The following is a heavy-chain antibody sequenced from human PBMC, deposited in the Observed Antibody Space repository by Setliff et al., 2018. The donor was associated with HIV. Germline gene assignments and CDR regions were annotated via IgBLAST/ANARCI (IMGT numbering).Heavy chain of an antibody. V-gene: IGHV4-34*01. D-gene: IGHD3-10*01. CDR1: GGSFSGYY. Sequence: PSETLSLTCAVYGGSFSGYYWSWIRQPPGKGLEWIGEINHSGTTNYSPSFKSRLNISVDVSKNQFSLRLASLSAADTAAYFCAAKPMIRGRPFAFWGQATLVTVSS. J-gene: IGHJ4*02. CDR2: INHSGTT. CDR3: AAKPMIRGRPFAF.